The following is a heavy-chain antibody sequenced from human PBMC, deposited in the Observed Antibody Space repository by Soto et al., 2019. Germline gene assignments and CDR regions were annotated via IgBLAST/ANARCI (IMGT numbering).Heavy chain of an antibody. J-gene: IGHJ4*02. Sequence: QVKLVESGGGVVQPGRSLRLSCAASGFSFSNYGMHWVRQAPGKGLEWVAVISYDGSDKNYADSVKGRFTISRDNSKNTLYLQMNSLRAEDTAIYYCAKDLSSGYDFGPFDYWGQGTLVTVSS. D-gene: IGHD5-12*01. CDR3: AKDLSSGYDFGPFDY. CDR2: ISYDGSDK. CDR1: GFSFSNYG. V-gene: IGHV3-30*18.